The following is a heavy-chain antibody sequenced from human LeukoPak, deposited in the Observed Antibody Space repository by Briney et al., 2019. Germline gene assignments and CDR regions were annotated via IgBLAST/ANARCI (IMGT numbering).Heavy chain of an antibody. J-gene: IGHJ4*02. CDR1: GGSISTNYYY. V-gene: IGHV4-39*01. D-gene: IGHD3-22*01. CDR2: IYYSGTT. CDR3: ARRNSLYYYDNSGYFDY. Sequence: SETLSLTCTVSGGSISTNYYYWGWIRRPPGKGLEWIGSIYYSGTTYYNPSLKSRVTISVDTSKNQFSLKLSSVTAADTAVYYCARRNSLYYYDNSGYFDYWGQGTLVTVSS.